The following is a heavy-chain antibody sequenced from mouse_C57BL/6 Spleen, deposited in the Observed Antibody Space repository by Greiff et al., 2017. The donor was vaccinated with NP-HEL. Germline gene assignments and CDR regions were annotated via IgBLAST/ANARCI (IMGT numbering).Heavy chain of an antibody. CDR1: GYTFTDYN. CDR2: INPNNGGT. Sequence: VQLQQSGPELVKPGASVKIPCKASGYTFTDYNMDWVKQSHGKSLEWIGDINPNNGGTIYNQKFKGKATLTVDKSSSTAYMELRSLTSEDTAVYYCARRDYGSSYDYYAMDYWGQGTSVTVSS. J-gene: IGHJ4*01. V-gene: IGHV1-18*01. D-gene: IGHD1-1*01. CDR3: ARRDYGSSYDYYAMDY.